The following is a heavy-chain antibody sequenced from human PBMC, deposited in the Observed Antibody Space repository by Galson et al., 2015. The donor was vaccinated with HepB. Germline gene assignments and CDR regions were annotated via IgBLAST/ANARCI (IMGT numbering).Heavy chain of an antibody. CDR1: GFTFSDYY. CDR2: ISHSTLYT. CDR3: ARVADVDYGDHSHVDF. Sequence: SLRLSCAASGFTFSDYYMSWIRQAPGKGLEWVSYISHSTLYTNYADSVKGRITISRDNARNSLYLQLNSLRAEDTAVYYCARVADVDYGDHSHVDFWGQGTLVTVSS. J-gene: IGHJ4*02. D-gene: IGHD4-17*01. V-gene: IGHV3-11*06.